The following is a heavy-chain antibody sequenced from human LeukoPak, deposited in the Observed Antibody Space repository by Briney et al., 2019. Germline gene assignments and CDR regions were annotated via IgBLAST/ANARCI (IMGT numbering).Heavy chain of an antibody. D-gene: IGHD2-2*02. CDR3: ARDCSSTSCYTFGFDY. CDR1: GYSISSGYY. J-gene: IGHJ4*02. V-gene: IGHV4-38-2*02. Sequence: SETLSLTCTVSGYSISSGYYWGWSRQPPGKGLEGMGGIYHSGSTYYNPSLKSRLTISVDTSKNQFSLKLSSVTAADTDVYYCARDCSSTSCYTFGFDYWGQGTLVTVSS. CDR2: IYHSGST.